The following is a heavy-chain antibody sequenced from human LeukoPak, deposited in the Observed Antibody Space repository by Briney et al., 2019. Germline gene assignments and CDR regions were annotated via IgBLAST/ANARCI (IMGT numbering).Heavy chain of an antibody. Sequence: ASVKVSCKASGYTFTGYYMHWVRQAPGQGLEWMGRINPNSGGTNYAQKFQGRVTMTRDTSISTAYMELGRLRSDDTAVYYCARGARDYYDSSGYYTYWGQGTLVTVSS. CDR3: ARGARDYYDSSGYYTY. CDR2: INPNSGGT. V-gene: IGHV1-2*06. CDR1: GYTFTGYY. J-gene: IGHJ4*02. D-gene: IGHD3-22*01.